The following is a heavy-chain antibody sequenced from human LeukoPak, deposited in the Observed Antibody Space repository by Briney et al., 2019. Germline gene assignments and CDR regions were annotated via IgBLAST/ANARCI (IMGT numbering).Heavy chain of an antibody. CDR2: IKQDGSEK. CDR3: ARDRLGRRHAFDI. CDR1: GFTFSSYW. Sequence: PGGSPRLSCAASGFTFSSYWMSWVRQAPGKGLEWVANIKQDGSEKYYVDSVKGRFTISRDNAKNSLYLQMNSLRAEDTAVYYCARDRLGRRHAFDIWGQGTMVTVSS. J-gene: IGHJ3*02. D-gene: IGHD7-27*01. V-gene: IGHV3-7*01.